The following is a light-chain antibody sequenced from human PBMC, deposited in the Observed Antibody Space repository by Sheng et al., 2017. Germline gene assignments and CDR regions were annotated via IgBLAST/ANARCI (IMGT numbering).Light chain of an antibody. Sequence: EIVLTQSPGTLSLSPGERATVSCRASQTVSTSYLAWYQQKLGQTPRLLIYGASSRATGIPDRFSGSGSGTDFTLTISRLEPGDFAVYFCQQYGSSSWTFGQGTKVETK. V-gene: IGKV3-20*01. CDR3: QQYGSSSWT. CDR2: GAS. J-gene: IGKJ1*01. CDR1: QTVSTSY.